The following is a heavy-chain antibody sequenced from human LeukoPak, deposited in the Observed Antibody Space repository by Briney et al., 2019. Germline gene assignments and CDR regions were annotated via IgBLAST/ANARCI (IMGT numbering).Heavy chain of an antibody. V-gene: IGHV4-31*03. D-gene: IGHD3-9*01. J-gene: IGHJ5*02. CDR1: GGSISSGGYY. CDR2: IYYSGST. CDR3: ARGDFDWSTHKFDP. Sequence: SQTLSLTCTVSGGSISSGGYYWSWIRQHPGKGLEWIGYIYYSGSTYYNPSLKSRVTISVDTSKNQFSLKLSSVAAADTAVYYCARGDFDWSTHKFDPWGQGTLVTVSS.